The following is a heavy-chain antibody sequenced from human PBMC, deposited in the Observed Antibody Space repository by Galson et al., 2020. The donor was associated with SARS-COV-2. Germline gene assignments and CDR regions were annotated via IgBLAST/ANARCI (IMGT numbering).Heavy chain of an antibody. J-gene: IGHJ3*01. Sequence: GGALRLSCVASGFTFSSDTIHWVRQAPGKRLEYVSAMSRNGSSTYYGDSVRGRFIISRDNSRNTAYLQMSGLRPEDTATYYCFKDHMVSVIRGNAFDLWGQGTAVTVSS. V-gene: IGHV3-64D*06. CDR1: GFTFSSDT. CDR3: FKDHMVSVIRGNAFDL. D-gene: IGHD3-10*01. CDR2: MSRNGSST.